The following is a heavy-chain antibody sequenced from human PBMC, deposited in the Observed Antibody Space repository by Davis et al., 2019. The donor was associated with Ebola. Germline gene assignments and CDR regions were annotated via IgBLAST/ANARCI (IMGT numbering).Heavy chain of an antibody. CDR2: ISYDGSNK. D-gene: IGHD3-16*01. CDR3: ATMGEDYIWGSYYFDY. V-gene: IGHV3-33*05. CDR1: GFTFSSYG. Sequence: PGGSLRLSCAASGFTFSSYGMHWVRQAPGKGLEWVAVISYDGSNKYYADSVKGRFTIYRDNAKNSLYLQMNSLRAEDTAVYYCATMGEDYIWGSYYFDYWGQGTLVTVSS. J-gene: IGHJ4*02.